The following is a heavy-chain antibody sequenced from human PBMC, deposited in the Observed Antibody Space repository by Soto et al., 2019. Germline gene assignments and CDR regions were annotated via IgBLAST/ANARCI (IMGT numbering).Heavy chain of an antibody. J-gene: IGHJ6*02. Sequence: GGSLRLSCAASGFTFGSYAMSWVRQAPGKGLEWVSAISGSGGSTYYADSVKGRFTISRDNSKNTLYLQMNSLRAEDTAVYYCAKDGRGYSYGYYYYGMDAWGQGTTVTVYS. D-gene: IGHD5-18*01. CDR2: ISGSGGST. CDR1: GFTFGSYA. V-gene: IGHV3-23*01. CDR3: AKDGRGYSYGYYYYGMDA.